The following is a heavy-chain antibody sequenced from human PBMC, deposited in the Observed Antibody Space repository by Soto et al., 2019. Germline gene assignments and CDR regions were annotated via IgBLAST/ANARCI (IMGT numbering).Heavy chain of an antibody. CDR1: GYTFTGYY. CDR3: GRGRSGQIVVFY. Sequence: ASVKVSCKASGYTFTGYYMHWVRQAPGQGLEWMGWINPDSGGTKYAQKFQGRVTMTRDMSITTVYMELNNLSPDDTAVYYCGRGRSGQIVVFYWGQGXPVTVYS. D-gene: IGHD1-26*01. J-gene: IGHJ4*02. CDR2: INPDSGGT. V-gene: IGHV1-2*02.